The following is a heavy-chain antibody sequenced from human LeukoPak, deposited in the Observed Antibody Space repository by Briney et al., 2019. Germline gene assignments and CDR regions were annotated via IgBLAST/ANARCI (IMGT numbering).Heavy chain of an antibody. CDR2: IWFDGSKI. CDR1: GFTFNTYG. CDR3: ARDLAKGRYFDY. J-gene: IGHJ4*02. Sequence: PGRSRRLCCAASGFTFNTYGMHGVRQTPGKGLEWVAVIWFDGSKIYYTDSVKGRFTISRDNSKNTLFLQMSSLRAEDSGVYYCARDLAKGRYFDYWGQGTLVTVSS. V-gene: IGHV3-33*01. D-gene: IGHD1-26*01.